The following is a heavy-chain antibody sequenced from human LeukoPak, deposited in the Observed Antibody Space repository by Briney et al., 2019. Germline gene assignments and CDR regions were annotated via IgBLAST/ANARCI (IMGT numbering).Heavy chain of an antibody. D-gene: IGHD3-10*01. CDR2: INPNSGGT. CDR1: GYTFTGYY. CDR3: ARIMVRGPIHY. V-gene: IGHV1-2*06. Sequence: ASVKVSCKASGYTFTGYYMHWLRQAPGQGLEWMGRINPNSGGTNYAQKFQGRVTMTRDTSISTAYMELSRLRSDDTAVYYCARIMVRGPIHYWRQGTLVTVSS. J-gene: IGHJ4*02.